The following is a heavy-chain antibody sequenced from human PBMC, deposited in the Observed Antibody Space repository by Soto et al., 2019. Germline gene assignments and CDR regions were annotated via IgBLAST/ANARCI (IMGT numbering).Heavy chain of an antibody. CDR3: ARHYDPHYYGSGSYQWLLARFDP. CDR1: GGSISSSSYY. Sequence: QLQLQESGPGLVKPSETLSLTCTVSGGSISSSSYYWGWIRQPPGKGLEWIGSIYYSGSTYYNPSLKSRVTISVDTSKNQFSLKLSSVTAADTAVYYCARHYDPHYYGSGSYQWLLARFDPWGQGTLVTVSS. D-gene: IGHD3-10*01. V-gene: IGHV4-39*01. CDR2: IYYSGST. J-gene: IGHJ5*02.